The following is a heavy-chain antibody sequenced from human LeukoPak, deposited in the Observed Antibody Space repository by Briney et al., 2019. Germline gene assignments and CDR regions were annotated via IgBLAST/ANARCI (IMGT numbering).Heavy chain of an antibody. J-gene: IGHJ6*03. CDR1: GYTLTGYY. D-gene: IGHD2-15*01. CDR3: ARGPSGAYYYYYMDV. Sequence: ASVNVSCKASGYTLTGYYMHWVRQAPGQGLEWMGWINPNSGGTNYAQKFQGRVTMTRDTSISTAYMELSRLRSDDTAVYYCARGPSGAYYYYYMDVWGKGTTVTVSS. CDR2: INPNSGGT. V-gene: IGHV1-2*02.